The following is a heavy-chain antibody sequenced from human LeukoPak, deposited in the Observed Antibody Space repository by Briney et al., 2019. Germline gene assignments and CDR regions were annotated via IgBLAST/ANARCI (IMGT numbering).Heavy chain of an antibody. CDR3: VSSPPPSDS. CDR1: GFTFDDYA. D-gene: IGHD2/OR15-2a*01. Sequence: GGSLRLSCAASGFTFDDYAMHWVRHAPGKGLEWVSGISWNSGSIGYADSVKGRFTISRDNAKNSLYLQMNSPRAEDMALYYCVSSPPPSDSWGQGTLVTVSS. CDR2: ISWNSGSI. V-gene: IGHV3-9*03. J-gene: IGHJ4*02.